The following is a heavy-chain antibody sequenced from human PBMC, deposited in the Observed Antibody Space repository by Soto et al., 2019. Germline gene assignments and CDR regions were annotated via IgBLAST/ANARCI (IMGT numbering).Heavy chain of an antibody. V-gene: IGHV3-23*01. D-gene: IGHD3-3*01. Sequence: AISGSGGSTYYADSVKGRFTISRDNSKNTLYLQMNSLRAEDTAVYYCARGLYYDFWSGRALYTMVRGVLHYWGQGTLVTVSS. CDR3: ARGLYYDFWSGRALYTMVRGVLHY. CDR2: ISGSGGST. J-gene: IGHJ4*02.